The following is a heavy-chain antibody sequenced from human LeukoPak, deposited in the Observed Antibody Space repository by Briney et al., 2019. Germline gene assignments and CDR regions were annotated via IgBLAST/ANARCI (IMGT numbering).Heavy chain of an antibody. CDR2: INPNSGGT. D-gene: IGHD5-18*01. CDR1: GYTFTGYY. Sequence: GASVKVSCKASGYTFTGYYMHWVRQAPGQGLGWMGWINPNSGGTNYAQKFQGRVTMTRDTSISTAYMELSRLRSDDTAVYYCARGTGYSYGCFDYWGQGTLVTVSS. J-gene: IGHJ4*02. V-gene: IGHV1-2*02. CDR3: ARGTGYSYGCFDY.